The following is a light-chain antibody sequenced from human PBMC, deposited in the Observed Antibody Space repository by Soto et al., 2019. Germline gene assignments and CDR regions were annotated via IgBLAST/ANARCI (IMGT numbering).Light chain of an antibody. J-gene: IGKJ4*01. CDR3: QQSYTAPLT. Sequence: DIQRTQSTSSLSASVGDRVTITCRASQSISTYLNWYQQKPGKAPNLLIFAASTLQSGVPSRFSGSGSGTDFTLTIRSLQPEDFATYYCQQSYTAPLTFCGGGNVDIK. V-gene: IGKV1-39*01. CDR1: QSISTY. CDR2: AAS.